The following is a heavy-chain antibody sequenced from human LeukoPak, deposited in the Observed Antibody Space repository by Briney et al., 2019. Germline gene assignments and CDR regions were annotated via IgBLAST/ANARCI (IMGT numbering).Heavy chain of an antibody. J-gene: IGHJ4*02. D-gene: IGHD3-9*01. Sequence: SVKVSCKASGGTFSSYAISWVRQAPGQGLEWMGRIIPIFGIANYAQKFQGRVTITADKSTSTAYMELSSLRSEDTAVYYCATGKRYFDWGYDYWGQGTLVTVSS. CDR3: ATGKRYFDWGYDY. CDR1: GGTFSSYA. V-gene: IGHV1-69*04. CDR2: IIPIFGIA.